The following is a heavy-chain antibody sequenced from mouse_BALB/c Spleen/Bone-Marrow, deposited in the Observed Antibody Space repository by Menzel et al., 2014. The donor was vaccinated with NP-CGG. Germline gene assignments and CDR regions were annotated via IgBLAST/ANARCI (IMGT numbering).Heavy chain of an antibody. J-gene: IGHJ2*01. CDR1: GSTFSSFG. CDR2: ISSGSSTI. CDR3: TRGGNWEDFDY. Sequence: EVKVEESEGGLVQPGGSRKLSCAASGSTFSSFGMHWVRQAPEKGLEWVAYISSGSSTIFYADTVKGRFTISRDNPKNTLFLQMTSLRSEDTAIYYCTRGGNWEDFDYWGQGTTLTVSS. V-gene: IGHV5-17*02. D-gene: IGHD4-1*01.